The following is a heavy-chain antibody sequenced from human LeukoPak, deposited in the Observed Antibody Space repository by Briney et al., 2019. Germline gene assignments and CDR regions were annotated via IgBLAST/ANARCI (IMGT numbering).Heavy chain of an antibody. V-gene: IGHV4-30-2*01. J-gene: IGHJ4*02. CDR3: ARGFYGAGSHFDY. CDR1: GGSISSGVFP. Sequence: PSQTLSLTCAVSGGSISSGVFPWSWIRQPPGKGLEWIGYIFHTGHTSYNPSLKSRVTISVDMSKNQLSLRLTSVNAAETAVYYCARGFYGAGSHFDYWGQGTLVTVSS. CDR2: IFHTGHT. D-gene: IGHD3-10*01.